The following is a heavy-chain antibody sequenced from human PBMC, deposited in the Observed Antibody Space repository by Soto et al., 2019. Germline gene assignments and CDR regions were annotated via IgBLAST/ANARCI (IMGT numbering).Heavy chain of an antibody. CDR1: GFTFSSYW. V-gene: IGHV3-7*03. J-gene: IGHJ4*02. D-gene: IGHD6-19*01. Sequence: GTLRLSGSASGFTFSSYWMSWVRQAPGKGLEWVANIKQDGSEKYYVDSVKVRFTISRDNAKNSLYLQMNSLRAEDTAVYYCARDLDIAVAGTDYFDYWGQGTLVTVSS. CDR2: IKQDGSEK. CDR3: ARDLDIAVAGTDYFDY.